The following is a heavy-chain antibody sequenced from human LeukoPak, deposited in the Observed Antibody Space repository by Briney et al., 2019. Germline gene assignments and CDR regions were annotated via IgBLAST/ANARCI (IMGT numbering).Heavy chain of an antibody. V-gene: IGHV3-23*01. CDR2: ISGSGAST. Sequence: GGSLRLSCLTSGFTFSTNAMSWVRQAPGKGLEWISGISGSGASTYYADSVTGRFTISRDNSRNTLYLQMNSLRGDDTAVYYCAKGHYYGSGSLDYWGQGTLVTVSS. CDR1: GFTFSTNA. D-gene: IGHD3-10*01. CDR3: AKGHYYGSGSLDY. J-gene: IGHJ4*02.